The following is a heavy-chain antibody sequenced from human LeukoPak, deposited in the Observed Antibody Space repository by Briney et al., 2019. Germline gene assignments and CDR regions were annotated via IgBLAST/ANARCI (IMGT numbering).Heavy chain of an antibody. CDR3: ARDKRVTSQYYYHAAPDY. Sequence: PGGSLRLSCAASGFTFSSYAMHWVRQAPGKGLEWVALISDDGSKKYFADSVKGRFTISRDNSKYTVYLQMNSLRAEDTAVYYCARDKRVTSQYYYHAAPDYWGRGTLVTVSS. CDR1: GFTFSSYA. V-gene: IGHV3-30-3*01. D-gene: IGHD3-22*01. CDR2: ISDDGSKK. J-gene: IGHJ4*02.